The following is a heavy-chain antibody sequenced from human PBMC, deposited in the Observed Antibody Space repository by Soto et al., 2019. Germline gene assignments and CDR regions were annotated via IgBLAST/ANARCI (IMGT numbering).Heavy chain of an antibody. V-gene: IGHV1-58*01. CDR1: GFAFSSSA. Sequence: GASVKVSCKASGFAFSSSAVQWVRQARGQRLEWIGWIVVGSGNTNYAQKFHQRVTITRDMSTSTAYMELSSLRSDDTAVYYCAAVPYYYDSSGYYFDYWG. D-gene: IGHD3-22*01. CDR3: AAVPYYYDSSGYYFDY. CDR2: IVVGSGNT. J-gene: IGHJ4*01.